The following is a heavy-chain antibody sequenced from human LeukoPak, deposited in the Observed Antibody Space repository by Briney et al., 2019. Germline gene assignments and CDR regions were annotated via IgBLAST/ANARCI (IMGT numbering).Heavy chain of an antibody. CDR2: ISDNDENT. D-gene: IGHD1-1*01. Sequence: GGSQRLSCAASGIYDMSWVRQAPGKGLEWVSSISDNDENTYYADSVKGRFTISRDNSKNTLYLQMNSLRAEDTAVYYCAKGAVESLDYYFYMEVWGKGTTVTVSS. CDR3: AKGAVESLDYYFYMEV. CDR1: GIYD. V-gene: IGHV3-23*01. J-gene: IGHJ6*03.